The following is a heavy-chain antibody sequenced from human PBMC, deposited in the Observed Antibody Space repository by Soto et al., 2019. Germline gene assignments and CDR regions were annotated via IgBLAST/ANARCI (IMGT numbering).Heavy chain of an antibody. CDR1: GFTFSGSA. CDR3: TRLKDTAMVTLNYYYYYGMDV. D-gene: IGHD5-18*01. Sequence: PGGSLRLSCAASGFTFSGSAMHWVRQASGKGLGWVGRIRSKANSYATAYAASVKGRFTISRDDSKNTAYLQMNSLKTEDTAVYYCTRLKDTAMVTLNYYYYYGMDVWGQGTTVTVSS. J-gene: IGHJ6*02. V-gene: IGHV3-73*01. CDR2: IRSKANSYAT.